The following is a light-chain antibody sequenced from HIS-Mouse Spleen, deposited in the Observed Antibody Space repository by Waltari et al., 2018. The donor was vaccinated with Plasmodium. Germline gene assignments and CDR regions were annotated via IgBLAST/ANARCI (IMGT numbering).Light chain of an antibody. J-gene: IGLJ3*02. V-gene: IGLV3-10*01. Sequence: SYELTQPPSVSVSPGQTAMITCSGDALPTKYAYWYQQNSGQAPVLVIYEDSKRPSGIPERFSGSSSGTMATLTISGAQVEDEADYYCYSTDSSGNHRVFGGGTKLTVL. CDR2: EDS. CDR1: ALPTKY. CDR3: YSTDSSGNHRV.